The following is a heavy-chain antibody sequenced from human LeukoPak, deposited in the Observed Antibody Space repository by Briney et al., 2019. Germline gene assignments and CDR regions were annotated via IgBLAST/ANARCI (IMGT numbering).Heavy chain of an antibody. J-gene: IGHJ4*02. D-gene: IGHD1-26*01. V-gene: IGHV3-7*01. CDR3: ARDPVEWELLLVY. CDR1: GFTFSSFW. CDR2: MNIDGSEK. Sequence: PGGSLRLSCAASGFTFSSFWMGWVRQTPGKRLEWVANMNIDGSEKYYADSVKGRFSISRDNARNPVYLQMNSLRVDDTAVYYCARDPVEWELLLVYWGQGTLVTVSS.